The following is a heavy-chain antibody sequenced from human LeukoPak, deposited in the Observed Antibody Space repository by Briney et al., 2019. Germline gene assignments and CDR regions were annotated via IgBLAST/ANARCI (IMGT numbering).Heavy chain of an antibody. D-gene: IGHD3-9*01. J-gene: IGHJ3*02. CDR1: GFTFSSYG. CDR3: AKDQGLRYFDRVGSDAFDI. CDR2: IRYDGSNK. V-gene: IGHV3-30*02. Sequence: GGSLRLSCAASGFTFSSYGMHWVRQAPGKGLEWVAFIRYDGSNKYYADSVKGRFTISRDNSKNTLYLQMNSLRAEDTAVYYCAKDQGLRYFDRVGSDAFDIWGQGTMVTVSS.